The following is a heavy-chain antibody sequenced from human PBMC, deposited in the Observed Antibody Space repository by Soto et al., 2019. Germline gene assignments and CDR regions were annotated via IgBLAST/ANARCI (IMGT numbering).Heavy chain of an antibody. V-gene: IGHV1-18*04. Sequence: QDQLVQSGAEVKKPGASVKVSCKASVFTSSGISWVRQAPGQRLEWMGWISTHNGNTIYAQKFQGRGIMTMDTSTTTVYMELRSLRPDDTAVYLCAREGILGLFDAYDLWGQGTMGTVSS. J-gene: IGHJ3*01. CDR1: VFTSSG. D-gene: IGHD3-3*01. CDR3: AREGILGLFDAYDL. CDR2: ISTHNGNT.